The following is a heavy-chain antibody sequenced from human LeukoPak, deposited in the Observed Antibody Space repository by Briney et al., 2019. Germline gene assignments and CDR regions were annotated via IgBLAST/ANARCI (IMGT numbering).Heavy chain of an antibody. CDR2: IYYSGST. Sequence: SSETLSLTFTVYGGSISSSSYYWGWIRQPPGKGLEWIGSIYYSGSTYYNPSLKSRVTISVDTSKNQFSLKLSSVTAADTAVYYCASSPTGSGYPEGAKWGQGTLVTVSS. CDR3: ASSPTGSGYPEGAK. V-gene: IGHV4-39*01. D-gene: IGHD3-22*01. CDR1: GGSISSSSYY. J-gene: IGHJ4*02.